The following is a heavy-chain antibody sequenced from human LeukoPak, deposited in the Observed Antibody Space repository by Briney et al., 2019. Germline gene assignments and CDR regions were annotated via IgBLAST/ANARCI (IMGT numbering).Heavy chain of an antibody. V-gene: IGHV3-23*01. D-gene: IGHD3/OR15-3a*01. CDR1: GFTFSSYG. Sequence: PGGSLRLSCAASGFTFSSYGMSWVRQAPGKGLEWVSAISGSGGSTYYADSVKGRFTISRDNVKNSLYLQMNSLRAEDTAVYYCAREWTGGTGFDYWGQGTLVTVSS. CDR3: AREWTGGTGFDY. CDR2: ISGSGGST. J-gene: IGHJ4*02.